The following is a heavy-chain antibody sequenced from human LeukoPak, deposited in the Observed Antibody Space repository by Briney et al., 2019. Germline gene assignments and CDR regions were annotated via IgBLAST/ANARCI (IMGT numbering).Heavy chain of an antibody. D-gene: IGHD3-10*01. CDR1: GFTLSSYA. CDR3: AKESLSHGGSNFDY. V-gene: IGHV3-23*01. CDR2: ISGSGGST. J-gene: IGHJ4*02. Sequence: PGASLRLSCAASGFTLSSYAMSCVRQAPGKGLEWVSAISGSGGSTYYADSVKGRFTISRDNSKNTLYLQMNSLRAEDTAVYYCAKESLSHGGSNFDYWGQGTLLTVSS.